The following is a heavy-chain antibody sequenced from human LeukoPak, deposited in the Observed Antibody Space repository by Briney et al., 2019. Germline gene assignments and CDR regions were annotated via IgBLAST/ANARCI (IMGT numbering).Heavy chain of an antibody. CDR1: GFTFSRYT. Sequence: GGSLRLSCEASGFTFSRYTMNWVRHIPGKGLEWVSSISSENTYIYYADSVKGRFTISRDNSKNTLYLQMNSLRADDTAVYYCAKAYDTSGYPLPDAFDIWGQGTMVTVSP. D-gene: IGHD3-22*01. J-gene: IGHJ3*02. CDR3: AKAYDTSGYPLPDAFDI. CDR2: ISSENTYI. V-gene: IGHV3-21*01.